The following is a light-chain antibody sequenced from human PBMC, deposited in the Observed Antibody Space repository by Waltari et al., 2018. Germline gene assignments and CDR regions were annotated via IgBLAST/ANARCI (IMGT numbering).Light chain of an antibody. CDR2: DAS. Sequence: EMVMTQSPATLSVSLGARATLSCRARQSVRSRLACYQQKPGQAPRLLVYDASTRASGVPARFSGSGSGTDFILTISGMQSEDFAVYYCQQYHNWPPGFGPGTKVDIK. V-gene: IGKV3-15*01. CDR1: QSVRSR. J-gene: IGKJ3*01. CDR3: QQYHNWPPG.